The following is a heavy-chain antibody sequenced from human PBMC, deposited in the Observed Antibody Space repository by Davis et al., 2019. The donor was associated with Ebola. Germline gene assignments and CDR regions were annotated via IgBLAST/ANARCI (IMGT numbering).Heavy chain of an antibody. D-gene: IGHD3-22*01. Sequence: SVKVSCKASGGTFSSYAISWVRQAPGQGLEWMGRIIPILGIANYAQKFQGRVTITADKSTSTAYMELSSLRSEDTAVYYCARESLDSRFDYWGQGTLVTVSS. V-gene: IGHV1-69*04. J-gene: IGHJ4*02. CDR3: ARESLDSRFDY. CDR1: GGTFSSYA. CDR2: IIPILGIA.